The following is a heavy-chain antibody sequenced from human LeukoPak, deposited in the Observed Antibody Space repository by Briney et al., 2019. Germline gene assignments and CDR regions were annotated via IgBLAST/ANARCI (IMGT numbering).Heavy chain of an antibody. D-gene: IGHD3-10*01. J-gene: IGHJ3*02. CDR2: FYHSGIT. V-gene: IGHV4-38-2*02. CDR3: AKSNGYGLVDI. CDR1: GYSISSGCF. Sequence: PSETLSLTCTVSGYSISSGCFWGWIRQPPGKGLEWIGSFYHSGITYYNPSLKSRVTISLDTSRNQFSLKLNSVTAADTAVYYCAKSNGYGLVDIWGQGTMVTVSS.